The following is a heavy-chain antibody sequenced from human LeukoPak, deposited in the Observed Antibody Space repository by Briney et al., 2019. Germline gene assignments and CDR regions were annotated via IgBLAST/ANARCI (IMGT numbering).Heavy chain of an antibody. Sequence: PGGSLRLSCAASGFTFSSYWMHWVRQAPGKGLVWVSRINSDGSSTSYAGSVKGRFTISRDNAKNTLYLQMNSLRAEDTAVYYCARDWNDIYAFDIWGQGTMVTVSS. CDR3: ARDWNDIYAFDI. CDR2: INSDGSST. J-gene: IGHJ3*02. V-gene: IGHV3-74*01. D-gene: IGHD1-1*01. CDR1: GFTFSSYW.